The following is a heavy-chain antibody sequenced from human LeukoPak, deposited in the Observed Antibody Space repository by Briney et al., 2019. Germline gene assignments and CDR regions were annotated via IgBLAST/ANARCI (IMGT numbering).Heavy chain of an antibody. Sequence: GGSLRLSCVASGFTFSIYTMSWVRQAPGKGLEWVSSITSSSSSIYSADSVKGRLTISRDNAKNSLYLEMNSLRDEDTAVYYCARDLAWGAYWGQGTLVTVSS. CDR1: GFTFSIYT. J-gene: IGHJ4*02. V-gene: IGHV3-21*01. CDR2: ITSSSSSI. CDR3: ARDLAWGAY. D-gene: IGHD4/OR15-4a*01.